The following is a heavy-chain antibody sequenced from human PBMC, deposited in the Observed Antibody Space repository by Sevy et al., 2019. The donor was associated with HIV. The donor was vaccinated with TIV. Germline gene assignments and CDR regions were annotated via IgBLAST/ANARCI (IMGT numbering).Heavy chain of an antibody. CDR2: ISYDGSNK. V-gene: IGHV3-30*04. Sequence: GGSLRLSCAASGFTFSSYAMHWVRQAPGKGLEWVAVISYDGSNKYCADSVKGRFTISRDNSKKTLYLQMNSLRAEDTAVYYCARGDSSGYYSIDYWGQGTLVTVSS. D-gene: IGHD3-22*01. J-gene: IGHJ4*02. CDR1: GFTFSSYA. CDR3: ARGDSSGYYSIDY.